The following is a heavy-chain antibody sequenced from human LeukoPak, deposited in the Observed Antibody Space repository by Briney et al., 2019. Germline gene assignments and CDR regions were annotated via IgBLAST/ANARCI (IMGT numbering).Heavy chain of an antibody. J-gene: IGHJ4*02. Sequence: ASVKVSCKASGYTFTSYYMHWVRQAPGQGLEWMGIINPSGGSTSYAQKFQGRVTMTRDTSISTAYMELSRLRSDDTAVYYCARGSGWPHPFFDNWGQGNLVTVSS. CDR2: INPSGGST. V-gene: IGHV1-46*01. D-gene: IGHD6-19*01. CDR1: GYTFTSYY. CDR3: ARGSGWPHPFFDN.